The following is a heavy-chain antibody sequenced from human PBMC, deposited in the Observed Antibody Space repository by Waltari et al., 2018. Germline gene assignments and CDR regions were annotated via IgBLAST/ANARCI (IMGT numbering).Heavy chain of an antibody. Sequence: VQLQESGPGLVKPSATLSLTCTVSGGSISSYYWSWVRQAPGKGLEWVSSISSSSSYIYYADSVKGRFTISRDNAKNSLYLQMNSLRAEDTAVYYCARRRGRYWGQGTLVTVSS. CDR3: ARRRGRY. J-gene: IGHJ4*02. CDR2: ISSSSSYI. V-gene: IGHV3-21*01. CDR1: GGSISSYY. D-gene: IGHD3-10*01.